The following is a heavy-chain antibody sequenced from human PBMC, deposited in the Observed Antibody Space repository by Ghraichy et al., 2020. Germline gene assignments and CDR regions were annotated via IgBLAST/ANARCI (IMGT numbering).Heavy chain of an antibody. CDR3: AKEDKWNPDY. Sequence: GGSLRLSCAASGFTFSSCAMTWVRQAPGKGLEWVSAISDSGGSTYYADSVKGRFTISRDNSKDPLYLQMNSLRAEDTAVYYCAKEDKWNPDYWGQGTLVTVSS. CDR1: GFTFSSCA. V-gene: IGHV3-23*01. CDR2: ISDSGGST. D-gene: IGHD1-20*01. J-gene: IGHJ4*02.